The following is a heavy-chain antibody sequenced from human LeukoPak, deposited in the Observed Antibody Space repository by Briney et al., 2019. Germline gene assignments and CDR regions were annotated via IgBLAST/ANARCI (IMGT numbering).Heavy chain of an antibody. V-gene: IGHV3-7*05. D-gene: IGHD1-1*01. CDR3: ARDPTGNDAFDI. CDR1: GFTFSNYW. J-gene: IGHJ3*02. CDR2: IDLDGSEG. Sequence: GGSLRLSCAASGFTFSNYWMSWVRQAPGKRPEWVANIDLDGSEGYYVDSVKGRFTISRDNTNNSLYLQLNSLRVEDTAVYYCARDPTGNDAFDIWGQGTRVTVSS.